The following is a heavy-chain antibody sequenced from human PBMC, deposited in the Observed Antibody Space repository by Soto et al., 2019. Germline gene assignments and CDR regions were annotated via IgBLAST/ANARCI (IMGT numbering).Heavy chain of an antibody. CDR1: GGNCISYG. J-gene: IGHJ6*02. V-gene: IGHV5-51*01. CDR2: IYPGDSDT. Sequence: GVPIKICCRGSGGNCISYGGGWMRQIHGKGLEWMGIIYPGDSDTRYSPSFQGQVTISADKSISTAYLQWSSLKASDTAMYYCARPRGVCSSTSCLPYYYGMDVWGQGTTVT. D-gene: IGHD2-2*01. CDR3: ARPRGVCSSTSCLPYYYGMDV.